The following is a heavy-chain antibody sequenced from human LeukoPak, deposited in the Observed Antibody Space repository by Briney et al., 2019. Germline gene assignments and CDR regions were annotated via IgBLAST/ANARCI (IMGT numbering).Heavy chain of an antibody. CDR1: GGSISSGGYY. D-gene: IGHD3-22*01. CDR2: IYYSGST. CDR3: ARGTNYYDSSGSSGYGMDV. V-gene: IGHV4-31*03. Sequence: SQTLSLTCTVSGGSISSGGYYWSWLRQHPGKGLEWIGYIYYSGSTYYNPSLKSRVTISVDTSKNQFSLKLSSVTAADTAVYYCARGTNYYDSSGSSGYGMDVWGQGTTVTVSS. J-gene: IGHJ6*02.